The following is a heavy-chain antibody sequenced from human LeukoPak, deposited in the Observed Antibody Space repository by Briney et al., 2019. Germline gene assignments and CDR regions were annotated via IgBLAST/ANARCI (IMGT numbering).Heavy chain of an antibody. D-gene: IGHD4-17*01. CDR2: MCDTVHS. CDR3: ARVNHGDFANY. V-gene: IGHV4-39*07. Sequence: SETLSLTCSVYGVSVSSRIYYWGWFRQPPGKGLEWIGSMCDTVHSYYNPSLKSRVTISIDTAKNQFSLKVRSVTAADTAVYFCARVNHGDFANYWGQGALVAVSS. J-gene: IGHJ4*02. CDR1: GVSVSSRIYY.